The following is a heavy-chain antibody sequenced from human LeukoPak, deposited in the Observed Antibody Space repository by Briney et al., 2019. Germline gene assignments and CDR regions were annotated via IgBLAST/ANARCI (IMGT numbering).Heavy chain of an antibody. CDR2: IYYSGST. Sequence: SETLSLTCTVSGGSISSSSYYWGWIRQPPGKGLEWIGSIYYSGSTYYNPSLKSRVTISVDTSKNQFSLKLSSVTAADTAVYYCARDFKDIVVVPADHRYYYYYYMDVWGKGTTVTVSS. J-gene: IGHJ6*03. V-gene: IGHV4-39*07. CDR3: ARDFKDIVVVPADHRYYYYYYMDV. D-gene: IGHD2-2*01. CDR1: GGSISSSSYY.